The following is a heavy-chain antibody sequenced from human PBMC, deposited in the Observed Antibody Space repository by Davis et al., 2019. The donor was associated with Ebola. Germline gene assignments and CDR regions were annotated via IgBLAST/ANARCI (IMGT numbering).Heavy chain of an antibody. J-gene: IGHJ4*02. V-gene: IGHV3-23*01. Sequence: ESLKTPCAASGFTFSSYAMSWVRQAPGKGLEWVSAISGSGGSTYYADSVKGRFTISRDDSKNTAYLQMNSLKTEDTAVYYCTITVNPFDYWGQGTLVTVSS. CDR1: GFTFSSYA. CDR3: TITVNPFDY. CDR2: ISGSGGST. D-gene: IGHD3-3*01.